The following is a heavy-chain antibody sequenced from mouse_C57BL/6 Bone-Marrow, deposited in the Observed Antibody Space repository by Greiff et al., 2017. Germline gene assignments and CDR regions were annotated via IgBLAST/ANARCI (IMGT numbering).Heavy chain of an antibody. CDR2: IDPSDSYT. J-gene: IGHJ2*01. CDR3: ARDTTTVVANFDY. CDR1: GYTFTSYW. Sequence: QVQLQQPGAELVKPGASVKLSCKASGYTFTSYWMQWAKQRPGQGLEWIGEIDPSDSYTNYNQQLKGKATLTVDTSASTAYMQLSSLTSEDSAVYYCARDTTTVVANFDYWGQGTTLTVSS. D-gene: IGHD1-1*01. V-gene: IGHV1-50*01.